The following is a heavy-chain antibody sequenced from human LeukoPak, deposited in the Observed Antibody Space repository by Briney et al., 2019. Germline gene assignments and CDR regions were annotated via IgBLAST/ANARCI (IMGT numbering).Heavy chain of an antibody. D-gene: IGHD3-10*01. CDR1: GFTFSDYY. CDR3: ARDERAYGSGSYFDY. CDR2: ISSSGXTM. V-gene: IGHV3-11*04. Sequence: GGSLRLSCAASGFTFSDYYMSXXXQAPGKGLEWVXXISSSGXTMYYADSVKGRFTXXXNNAKNSLYLQMNSLRAEDTAVYYCARDERAYGSGSYFDYWGQGTLVTVSS. J-gene: IGHJ4*02.